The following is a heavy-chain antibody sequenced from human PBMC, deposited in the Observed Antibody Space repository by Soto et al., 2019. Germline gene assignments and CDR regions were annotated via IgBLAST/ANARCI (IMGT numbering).Heavy chain of an antibody. CDR3: AAAGGPYYDSWSGYRGYYYGMDV. CDR2: INPNSGGT. CDR1: GYTFTGYY. Sequence: ASVKVSCKASGYTFTGYYMHWVRQAPGQGLEWMGWINPNSGGTNYAQKFQGRVTMTRDTSISTAYMELSRLRSDDTAVYYCAAAGGPYYDSWSGYRGYYYGMDVWGQGTTVTVSS. D-gene: IGHD3-3*01. J-gene: IGHJ6*02. V-gene: IGHV1-2*02.